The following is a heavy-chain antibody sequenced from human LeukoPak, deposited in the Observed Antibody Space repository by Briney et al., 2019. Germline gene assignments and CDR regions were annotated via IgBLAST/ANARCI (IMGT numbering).Heavy chain of an antibody. CDR3: ARVDGDYYYYYGLDV. D-gene: IGHD4-17*01. Sequence: GGSLRLSCAASGFIFSDCYMSWIRQAPGKGLEWVSYISGYGSYTNHADSVKGRFTISRDNAKNTLYLQMNSLRAEDTAVYYCARVDGDYYYYYGLDVWGHGTTVTVSS. V-gene: IGHV3-11*05. J-gene: IGHJ6*02. CDR1: GFIFSDCY. CDR2: ISGYGSYT.